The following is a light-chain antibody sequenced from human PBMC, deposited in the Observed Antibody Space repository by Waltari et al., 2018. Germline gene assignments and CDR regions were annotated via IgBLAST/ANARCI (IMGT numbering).Light chain of an antibody. CDR3: QQYNDWPPLT. CDR2: GAS. V-gene: IGKV3-15*01. Sequence: ETVMTQSPATLSVSPGERATLSCRASQSVSSNLAWYQQKPGQPPRLLIYGASTRATGIPARFSGSWSGTEFTLTISSLQSGDFAVYYCQQYNDWPPLTFGGGTKVEIK. CDR1: QSVSSN. J-gene: IGKJ4*01.